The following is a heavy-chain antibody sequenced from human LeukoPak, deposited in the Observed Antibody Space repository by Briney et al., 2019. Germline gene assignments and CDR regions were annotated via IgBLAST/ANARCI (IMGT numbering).Heavy chain of an antibody. V-gene: IGHV3-74*01. CDR1: GCTFSSYW. CDR2: INSDGSST. Sequence: PGGSLRLSSAASGCTFSSYWMRWVRQAPGRGVVWVSRINSDGSSTSYTDSVKGRFTISRDHAKNTLYLQMNSLRAEDTAVYNWAVTLYYYDSSGFRIGGQGTLVTVSS. J-gene: IGHJ1*01. CDR3: AVTLYYYDSSGFRI. D-gene: IGHD3-22*01.